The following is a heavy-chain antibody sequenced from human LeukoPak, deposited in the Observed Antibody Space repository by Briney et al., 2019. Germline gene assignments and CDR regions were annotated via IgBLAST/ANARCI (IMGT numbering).Heavy chain of an antibody. CDR2: ISSSGSTI. Sequence: GGSLRLSCAASGFTFSDYYMSWIRQAPGKGLEWVSYISSSGSTIYYADSVKGRFTISRDNAKNSLFLQMNSVRVEDTAVYYCATDAFSYPNTWGQGTQVTVSS. CDR1: GFTFSDYY. D-gene: IGHD3-16*01. V-gene: IGHV3-11*04. CDR3: ATDAFSYPNT. J-gene: IGHJ5*02.